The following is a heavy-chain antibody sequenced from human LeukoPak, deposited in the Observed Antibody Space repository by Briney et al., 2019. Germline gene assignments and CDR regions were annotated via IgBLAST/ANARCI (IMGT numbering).Heavy chain of an antibody. J-gene: IGHJ4*02. CDR1: GFTSSSYE. Sequence: GGSLRLSCAASGFTSSSYEMNWVRQAPGKGREWVSYISSSGSTIYYADSVKGRFTIYRDNAKNSLYLQMNSLRAEDTAVYYCARGRYFDWLLDFDYWGQGTLVTVSS. V-gene: IGHV3-48*03. CDR2: ISSSGSTI. D-gene: IGHD3-9*01. CDR3: ARGRYFDWLLDFDY.